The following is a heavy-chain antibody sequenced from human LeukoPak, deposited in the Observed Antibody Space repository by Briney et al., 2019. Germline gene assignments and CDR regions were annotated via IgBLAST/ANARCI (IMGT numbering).Heavy chain of an antibody. CDR3: ARGAKWAYYFDY. D-gene: IGHD1-26*01. J-gene: IGHJ4*02. Sequence: GGSLRLSCAASAFTFNTYWMHWVRQVPRRGLEWVSRINGDESSTNYADSVKGRFTISRDNAKDTLYLHMNSLTAEDTAVYYCARGAKWAYYFDYWGQGTLVTVSS. V-gene: IGHV3-74*01. CDR1: AFTFNTYW. CDR2: INGDESST.